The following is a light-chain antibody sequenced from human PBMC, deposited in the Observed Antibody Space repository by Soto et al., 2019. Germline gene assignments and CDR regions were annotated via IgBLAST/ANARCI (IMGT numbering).Light chain of an antibody. CDR2: GAS. Sequence: EIVMTQSPATLSVSPGERATLSCRASQSVSSNLAWYQQKPGQAPRLLIYGASTRATGIPARFSGSGSGTEFTLTLSSLQSEDFAVYYCQQYNNWPQRVFGGGTKVEIK. CDR3: QQYNNWPQRV. V-gene: IGKV3-15*01. CDR1: QSVSSN. J-gene: IGKJ4*01.